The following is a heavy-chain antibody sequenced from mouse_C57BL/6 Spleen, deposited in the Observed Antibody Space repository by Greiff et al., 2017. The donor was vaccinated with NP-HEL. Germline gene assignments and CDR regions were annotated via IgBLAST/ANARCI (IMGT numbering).Heavy chain of an antibody. CDR2: INPSSGYT. D-gene: IGHD4-1*01. Sequence: QVQLQQSGAELARPGASVKMSCKASGYTFTSYTMHWVKQRPGQGLEWIGYINPSSGYTKYNQKFKDKATLTADKSSSTAYMQLSSLTSEDSAVYYCARGTGKEVFAYWGHGTLVTVSA. CDR1: GYTFTSYT. V-gene: IGHV1-4*01. CDR3: ARGTGKEVFAY. J-gene: IGHJ3*01.